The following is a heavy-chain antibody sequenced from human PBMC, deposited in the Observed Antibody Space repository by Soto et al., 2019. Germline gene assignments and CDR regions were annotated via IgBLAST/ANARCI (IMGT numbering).Heavy chain of an antibody. V-gene: IGHV3-53*01. Sequence: PGGSLRLSCTASGLTVSSNYMSWVRQTPEKGLEWVSIIYSGGSTYYGDSVQGRFTISRDNSKNAVYLQMSNLTAEDTAVYYCARAHNWNDAYFDYWGRGTLVTVSS. CDR2: IYSGGST. CDR1: GLTVSSNY. D-gene: IGHD1-1*01. J-gene: IGHJ4*02. CDR3: ARAHNWNDAYFDY.